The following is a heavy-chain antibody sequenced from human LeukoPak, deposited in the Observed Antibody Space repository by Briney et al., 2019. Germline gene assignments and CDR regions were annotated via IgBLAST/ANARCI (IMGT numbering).Heavy chain of an antibody. Sequence: GASVKVSCKASGYTFTSYGISWVRQAPGQGLEWMGWISAYNGNTNYAQKLQGRVTMTTDTSTSTAYMELRSLRSDDTAMYYCARDGSLSIAARPNDYWGQGTLVTVSS. CDR2: ISAYNGNT. V-gene: IGHV1-18*01. CDR1: GYTFTSYG. CDR3: ARDGSLSIAARPNDY. J-gene: IGHJ4*02. D-gene: IGHD6-6*01.